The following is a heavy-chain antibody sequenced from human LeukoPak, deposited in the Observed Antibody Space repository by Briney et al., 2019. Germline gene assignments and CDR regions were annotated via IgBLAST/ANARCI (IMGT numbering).Heavy chain of an antibody. CDR2: ISYDGSNK. D-gene: IGHD3-10*01. J-gene: IGHJ6*02. V-gene: IGHV3-30-3*01. CDR1: GFTFRSYA. Sequence: PGRSLRLSCAASGFTFRSYAMHWVRQAPGKGLEWVAVISYDGSNKYYADPVKGRFTISRDNSKNTLYLQMNSPRAEDTAVYYCARDRWFGELTLYYYYYGMDVWGQGTTVTVSS. CDR3: ARDRWFGELTLYYYYYGMDV.